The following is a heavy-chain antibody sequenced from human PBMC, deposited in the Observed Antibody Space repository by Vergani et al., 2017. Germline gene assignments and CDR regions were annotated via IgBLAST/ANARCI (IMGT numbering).Heavy chain of an antibody. CDR3: ERAYGRYDCFDY. V-gene: IGHV3-33*01. Sequence: QVPWVESGGGVVQSGKPLSLPCETSGFIFSVYVMHGVSQAPGMGLEGVAGIWNDGSSEKYVDSVQVRFTLSRDNSKNTLYLQRNSLRVGDTAVYYCERAYGRYDCFDYWGKRTLVTVSS. CDR1: GFIFSVYV. CDR2: IWNDGSSE. D-gene: IGHD1-20*01. J-gene: IGHJ4*01.